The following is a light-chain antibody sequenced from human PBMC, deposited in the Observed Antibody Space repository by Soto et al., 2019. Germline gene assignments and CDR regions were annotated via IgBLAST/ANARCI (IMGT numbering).Light chain of an antibody. Sequence: QSVLTQPPSLSGAPGQRVTISCTGRSSNIGAGFDVHWYQLLPGTAPKLLIYDNNNRPSGVPDRFSGSKSGTSASLAITGLQAEDEADYYCQSYDNRLSGYVFGAGTQLTVL. CDR2: DNN. J-gene: IGLJ1*01. CDR1: SSNIGAGFD. V-gene: IGLV1-40*01. CDR3: QSYDNRLSGYV.